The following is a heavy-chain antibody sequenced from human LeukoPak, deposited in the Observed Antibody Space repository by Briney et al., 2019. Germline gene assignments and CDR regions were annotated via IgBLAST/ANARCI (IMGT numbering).Heavy chain of an antibody. V-gene: IGHV3-33*01. J-gene: IGHJ4*02. D-gene: IGHD4/OR15-4a*01. CDR3: ARNGGNYRFDS. CDR1: GFTFSSYG. CDR2: IWYDGSNK. Sequence: PGRSLRLSCAVSGFTFSSYGMHWVRQAPGKGLEWLAIIWYDGSNKYYAGSVRGRFTISRDNSKNTVYLQMDSLRGEDTAVYYCARNGGNYRFDSWGQGTLVTVSS.